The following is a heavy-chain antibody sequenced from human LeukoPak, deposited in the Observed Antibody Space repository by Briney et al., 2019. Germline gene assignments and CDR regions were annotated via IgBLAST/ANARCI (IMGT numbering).Heavy chain of an antibody. CDR3: ARYCSSASCQYCYDMDV. V-gene: IGHV3-9*01. CDR2: ISWNSGSI. D-gene: IGHD2-2*01. CDR1: GFTFDDYA. Sequence: PGGSLRLSCAASGFTFDDYAMHWVWQAPGKGLEWVSGISWNSGSIGYADSVKGRFTISRDNAKNSLYLQMNSLRAEDTAVYYCARYCSSASCQYCYDMDVWGKGTTVTVSS. J-gene: IGHJ6*03.